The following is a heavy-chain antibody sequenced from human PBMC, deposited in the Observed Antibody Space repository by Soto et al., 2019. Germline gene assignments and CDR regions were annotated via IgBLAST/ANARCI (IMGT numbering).Heavy chain of an antibody. CDR3: VKDWTGDTCPCMDV. CDR1: GFTFNNYA. Sequence: EVQLLESGGGLVHPGGALRLSCAASGFTFNNYAMTWVRQAPGKGLEWVSTISGSDDSTYYADSVKGRLTISRDNSKNALYLQMSSLRAEETSLYYCVKDWTGDTCPCMDVWGQGTRVTVSS. D-gene: IGHD2-8*02. V-gene: IGHV3-23*01. CDR2: ISGSDDST. J-gene: IGHJ6*01.